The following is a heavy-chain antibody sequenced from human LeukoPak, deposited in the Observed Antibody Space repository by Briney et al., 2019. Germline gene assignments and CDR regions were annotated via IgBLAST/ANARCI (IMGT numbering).Heavy chain of an antibody. CDR1: GFTFSSYA. D-gene: IGHD2-2*02. Sequence: GGSLRLSCGASGFTFSSYAMHWVRQAPGKGLEWVAVISYDGSNKYYADSVKGRFTISRDNSKNTLYLQMNSLRAEDTAVYYCARDHGYQLLYDPDAFDIWGQGTMVTVSS. CDR3: ARDHGYQLLYDPDAFDI. V-gene: IGHV3-30-3*01. CDR2: ISYDGSNK. J-gene: IGHJ3*02.